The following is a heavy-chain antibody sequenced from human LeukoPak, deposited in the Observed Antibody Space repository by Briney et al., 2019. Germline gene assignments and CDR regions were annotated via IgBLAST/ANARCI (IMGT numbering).Heavy chain of an antibody. CDR2: ISYDGSNK. CDR1: GFTFSSYG. J-gene: IGHJ4*02. Sequence: GGSLRLSCAASGFTFSSYGMHWVRQAPGKGLEWVAVISYDGSNKYYADSVKGRFTTSRDNSKNTLYLQMNSLRAEDTAVYYCAKDIAGDYYDILTGFDYWGQGTLVTVSS. V-gene: IGHV3-30*18. CDR3: AKDIAGDYYDILTGFDY. D-gene: IGHD3-9*01.